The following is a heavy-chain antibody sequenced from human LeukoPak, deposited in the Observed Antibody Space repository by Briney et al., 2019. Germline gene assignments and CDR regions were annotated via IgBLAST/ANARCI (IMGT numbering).Heavy chain of an antibody. J-gene: IGHJ4*02. Sequence: ASVKVSCKASGYTFTNYPMNWVRQAPGQGLEWMGWINTNTGNPTYAQGFTGRFVFSLDTSVSTAYLQISSLKAEDTAVYYCVRGVRTSDYWGQGTLVTVSS. D-gene: IGHD3-10*01. V-gene: IGHV7-4-1*02. CDR3: VRGVRTSDY. CDR1: GYTFTNYP. CDR2: INTNTGNP.